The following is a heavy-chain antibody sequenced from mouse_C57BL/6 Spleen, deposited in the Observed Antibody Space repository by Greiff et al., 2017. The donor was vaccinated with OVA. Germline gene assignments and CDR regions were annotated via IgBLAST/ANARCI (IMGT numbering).Heavy chain of an antibody. CDR2: IDPSDSYT. CDR1: GYTFTSYW. V-gene: IGHV1-69*01. CDR3: ASSYDGYYYAMDY. J-gene: IGHJ4*01. Sequence: QVQLQQPGAELVMPGASVKLSCKASGYTFTSYWMHWVKQRPGQGLEWIGEIDPSDSYTNYNQKFKGKSTLTVDKSSSTAYMQLSSLTSEDSAVYYGASSYDGYYYAMDYWGQGTSVTVSS. D-gene: IGHD2-3*01.